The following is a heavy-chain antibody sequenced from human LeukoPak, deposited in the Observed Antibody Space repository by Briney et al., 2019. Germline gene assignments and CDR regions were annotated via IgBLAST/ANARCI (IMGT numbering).Heavy chain of an antibody. J-gene: IGHJ5*02. CDR2: ISSSSSTI. D-gene: IGHD3-9*01. CDR3: ARENIDSNWFDP. Sequence: PGGSLRLSCAASGFTFSSYSMNWVRQAPGKGLEWVSYISSSSSTIYYADSVKGRFTISRDNAKNSLYLQMNNLRAEDTVVYYCARENIDSNWFDPWGQGTLVTVSS. CDR1: GFTFSSYS. V-gene: IGHV3-48*01.